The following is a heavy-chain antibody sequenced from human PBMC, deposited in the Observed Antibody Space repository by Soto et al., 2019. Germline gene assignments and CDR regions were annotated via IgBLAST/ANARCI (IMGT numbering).Heavy chain of an antibody. CDR2: INPNSGRT. CDR3: ARDVGEGATAFDY. J-gene: IGHJ4*02. Sequence: VKVSCKASGGTFSSYTISWVRQAPGQGLEWMGWINPNSGRTNYAQKFQGRVTMTGDTSISTAYMELSRLRSDDTAVYYCARDVGEGATAFDYWGQGTLVTVSS. D-gene: IGHD1-26*01. CDR1: GGTFSSYT. V-gene: IGHV1-2*02.